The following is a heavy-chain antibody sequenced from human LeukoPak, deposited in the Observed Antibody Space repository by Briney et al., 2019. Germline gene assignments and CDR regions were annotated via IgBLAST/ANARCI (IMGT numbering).Heavy chain of an antibody. D-gene: IGHD4-23*01. CDR2: IYYSGTT. J-gene: IGHJ4*02. CDR3: ASFTVITQF. Sequence: SETLSLTCTVSGGSISSYYWSWIRQPPGKGLEWIGYIYYSGTTNYNPSLKSRVTISVDTSKKQFSLNLNSVTAADTAVYYCASFTVITQFWGQGILVTVSS. CDR1: GGSISSYY. V-gene: IGHV4-59*01.